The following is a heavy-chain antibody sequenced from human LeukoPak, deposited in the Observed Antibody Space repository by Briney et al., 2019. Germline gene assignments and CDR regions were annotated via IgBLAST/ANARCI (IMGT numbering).Heavy chain of an antibody. Sequence: ASVKVSCKASGYTFTSYYMHWVRQPPGQGLEWMGIINPSGGSTSYAQKFQGRVTITADESTSTAYMELSSLRSEDTAVYYCARVGADYYDSSGYAYFDYWGQGTLVTVSS. CDR3: ARVGADYYDSSGYAYFDY. D-gene: IGHD3-22*01. J-gene: IGHJ4*02. V-gene: IGHV1-46*01. CDR1: GYTFTSYY. CDR2: INPSGGST.